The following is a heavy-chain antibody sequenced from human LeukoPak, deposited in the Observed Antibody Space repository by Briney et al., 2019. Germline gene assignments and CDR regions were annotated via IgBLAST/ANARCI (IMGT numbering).Heavy chain of an antibody. Sequence: SGTLSLTCAVYGGSFSGYYWSWIRQPAGKGLEWIGRIYTSGSTNYNPSLKSRVTMSVDTSKNQFSLKLSSVTAADTAVYYCARAVGSGSFQTYYYYMDVWGKGTTVTISS. CDR2: IYTSGST. CDR3: ARAVGSGSFQTYYYYMDV. J-gene: IGHJ6*03. CDR1: GGSFSGYY. V-gene: IGHV4-59*10. D-gene: IGHD3-10*01.